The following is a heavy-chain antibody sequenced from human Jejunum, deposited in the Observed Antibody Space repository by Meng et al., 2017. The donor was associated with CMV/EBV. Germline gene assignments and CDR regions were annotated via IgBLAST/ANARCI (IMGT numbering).Heavy chain of an antibody. Sequence: CIVSGGSIGNYFWSWIRQPPGQGLEWIGYFSYRGGANSISSLKSRVTISVDTSKNQFSLKLNSMTAADTAVYYCARVESARRFFDSWGQGMLVTVSS. J-gene: IGHJ4*02. CDR3: ARVESARRFFDS. CDR2: FSYRGGA. D-gene: IGHD3-3*01. V-gene: IGHV4-59*01. CDR1: GGSIGNYF.